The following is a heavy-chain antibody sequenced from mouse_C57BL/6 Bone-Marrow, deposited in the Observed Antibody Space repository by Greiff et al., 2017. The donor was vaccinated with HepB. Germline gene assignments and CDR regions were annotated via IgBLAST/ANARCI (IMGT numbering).Heavy chain of an antibody. CDR1: GYAFSSYW. CDR2: IYPGDGDT. J-gene: IGHJ2*01. Sequence: QVQLQQSGAELVKPGASVKISCKASGYAFSSYWMNWVKQRPGKGLEWIGQIYPGDGDTNYNGKFKGKATLTADKSSSTAYMQLSSLTSEDSAVYFCARSVKRRYFDYWGQGTTLTVSS. D-gene: IGHD2-13*01. CDR3: ARSVKRRYFDY. V-gene: IGHV1-80*01.